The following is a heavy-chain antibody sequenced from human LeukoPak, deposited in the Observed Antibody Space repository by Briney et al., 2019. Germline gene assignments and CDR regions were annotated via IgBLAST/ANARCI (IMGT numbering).Heavy chain of an antibody. D-gene: IGHD3-10*01. CDR2: MSGSGGSN. CDR1: GFTFSSYA. Sequence: GGSLRLSCAASGFTFSSYAMNWVRQAPGKGLEWVSTMSGSGGSNHYAVAVEGRFTISRDNSKNTVYLQMTSLRAEDTAIYYCAKLTSASGVYGVDVWGQGTTVTVSS. CDR3: AKLTSASGVYGVDV. V-gene: IGHV3-23*01. J-gene: IGHJ6*02.